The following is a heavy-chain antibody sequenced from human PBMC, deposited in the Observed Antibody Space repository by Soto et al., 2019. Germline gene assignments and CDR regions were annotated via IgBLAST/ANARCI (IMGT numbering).Heavy chain of an antibody. CDR2: INHSGST. Sequence: SETLSLTCAVYGGSFSGYYWSWIRQPPGKGLEGIGEINHSGSTNDNPSLKSRVTISVDTSKNQFSLKLSSVTAADTAVYYCARGRCAHSSGYSYYYYYGMDVWGQGTTVTVSS. CDR1: GGSFSGYY. D-gene: IGHD3-22*01. J-gene: IGHJ6*02. V-gene: IGHV4-34*01. CDR3: ARGRCAHSSGYSYYYYYGMDV.